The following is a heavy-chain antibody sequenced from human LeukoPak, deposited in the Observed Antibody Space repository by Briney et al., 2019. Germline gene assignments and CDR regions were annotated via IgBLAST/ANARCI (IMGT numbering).Heavy chain of an antibody. J-gene: IGHJ4*02. D-gene: IGHD3-10*01. CDR3: AKDGEKYGSGSRGFFDY. Sequence: GGSLKLSCAASGFTFSGSAMHWVRQASGKGLEWVGRIRSKANSYATAYAASVKGRFTISRDDSKNTAYLQMNSLKTEDTAVYYCAKDGEKYGSGSRGFFDYWGQGTLVTVS. CDR1: GFTFSGSA. CDR2: IRSKANSYAT. V-gene: IGHV3-73*01.